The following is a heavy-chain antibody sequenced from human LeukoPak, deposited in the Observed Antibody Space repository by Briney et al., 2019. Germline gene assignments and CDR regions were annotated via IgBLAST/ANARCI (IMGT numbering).Heavy chain of an antibody. V-gene: IGHV1-69*01. J-gene: IGHJ5*02. Sequence: SVKVSCKASGGTFSSYAISWVRQAPGQGLEWMGGIIPIFGTANYAQKFQGRVTITADESTSTAYMELSSLRSEDTAVYYCARRGPAYYCSSTSCYTGWFDPWGQGTLVTVSS. CDR1: GGTFSSYA. CDR2: IIPIFGTA. CDR3: ARRGPAYYCSSTSCYTGWFDP. D-gene: IGHD2-2*02.